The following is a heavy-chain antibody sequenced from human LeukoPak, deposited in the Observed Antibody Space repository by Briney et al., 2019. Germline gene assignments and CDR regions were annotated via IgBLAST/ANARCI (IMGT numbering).Heavy chain of an antibody. J-gene: IGHJ5*02. CDR3: ARESGTRWFDP. Sequence: ASAKVSCEASGYTFTNHYIQWVRQAPGQGLEWMGIINPSGGSTYYAQKFQGRITLTRDTSTSTVYMELRSLRSEDTAIYYCARESGTRWFDPWGQGTLVTVSS. V-gene: IGHV1-46*01. CDR1: GYTFTNHY. D-gene: IGHD3-10*01. CDR2: INPSGGST.